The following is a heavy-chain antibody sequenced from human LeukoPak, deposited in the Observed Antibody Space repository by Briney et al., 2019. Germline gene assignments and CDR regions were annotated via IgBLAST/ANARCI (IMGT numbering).Heavy chain of an antibody. V-gene: IGHV1-2*02. CDR1: GYTFTGYY. CDR3: ARVSGSYLTLRTHFDF. CDR2: INPNSGGT. J-gene: IGHJ4*02. D-gene: IGHD4-23*01. Sequence: ASVKVSCKSSGYTFTGYYMHWVRQAPGQGLEVMGWINPNSGGTNYARTFQGRVTMTRDTSISTAYMELSRLRSDDTAVYYCARVSGSYLTLRTHFDFWGQGTLVTVSS.